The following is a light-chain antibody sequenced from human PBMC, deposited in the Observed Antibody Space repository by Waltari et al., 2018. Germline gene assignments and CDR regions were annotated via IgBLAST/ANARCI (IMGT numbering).Light chain of an antibody. CDR3: QQYNNWPPGT. J-gene: IGKJ1*01. Sequence: PGERATLSCRTSQSIGSSLAWYQQRPGQAPRLLIYRASTRATGIPDRFRGSGSETECTLTISSLQSEDIAVYYCQQYNNWPPGTFGQGTKVEI. CDR2: RAS. V-gene: IGKV3-15*01. CDR1: QSIGSS.